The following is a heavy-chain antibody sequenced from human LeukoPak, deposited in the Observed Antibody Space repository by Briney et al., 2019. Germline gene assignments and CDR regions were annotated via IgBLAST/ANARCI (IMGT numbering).Heavy chain of an antibody. D-gene: IGHD6-19*01. Sequence: GSLRLSCAVSGFTFEDYGMSWVRQGPGKGLEWIGSFYYSGSTYYNPSLKSRVTISVDTSKNQFSLKLSSVTAADTAMYYCARDSSSGYYPGLYFQHWGQGTLVTVSS. V-gene: IGHV4-38-2*02. J-gene: IGHJ1*01. CDR1: GFTFEDYG. CDR3: ARDSSSGYYPGLYFQH. CDR2: FYYSGST.